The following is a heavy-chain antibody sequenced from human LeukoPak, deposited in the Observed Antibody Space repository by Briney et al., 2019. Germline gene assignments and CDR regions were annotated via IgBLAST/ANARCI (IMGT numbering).Heavy chain of an antibody. CDR1: GFTFSNAW. Sequence: GGSLRLSCAASGFTFSNAWMSWVRQAPGKGLEWVGRIKSKTDGGTTDYAAPVKGRFTVSRDDSKNTLYLQMNSLKTEDTAVYYCTTDRALLWFGELFTGWGQGTLVTVSS. J-gene: IGHJ4*02. CDR2: IKSKTDGGTT. V-gene: IGHV3-15*01. D-gene: IGHD3-10*01. CDR3: TTDRALLWFGELFTG.